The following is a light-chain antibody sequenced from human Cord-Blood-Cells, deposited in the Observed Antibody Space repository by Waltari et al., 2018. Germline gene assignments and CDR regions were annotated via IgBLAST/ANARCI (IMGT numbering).Light chain of an antibody. CDR2: EVS. Sequence: QSALTQPPSVFGSPGQSVTISCTGTSSDVGSYNRVSWYQQPPGTAPKLIIYEVSNRPSGVPDRFSGSKSGNTASLTISGLQAEDEADYYCSSYTSSSTWVFGGGTKLTVL. J-gene: IGLJ3*02. CDR1: SSDVGSYNR. CDR3: SSYTSSSTWV. V-gene: IGLV2-18*02.